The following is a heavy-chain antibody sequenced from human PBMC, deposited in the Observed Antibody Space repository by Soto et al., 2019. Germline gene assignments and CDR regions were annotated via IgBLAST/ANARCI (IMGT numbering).Heavy chain of an antibody. J-gene: IGHJ6*02. D-gene: IGHD5-18*01. CDR2: IKSDGSST. CDR1: GFTFSRHW. CDR3: AREVDTAMVLYYYYGMDV. V-gene: IGHV3-74*01. Sequence: GGSLRLSCAASGFTFSRHWMHWVRQVPGKGLVWVSRIKSDGSSTAYADSVKGRFTISRDNAKNSLYLQMNSLRAEDTAVYYCAREVDTAMVLYYYYGMDVWGQGTTVTVSS.